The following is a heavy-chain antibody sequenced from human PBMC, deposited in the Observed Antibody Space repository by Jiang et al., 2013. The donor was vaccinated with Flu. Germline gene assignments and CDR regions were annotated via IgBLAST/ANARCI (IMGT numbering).Heavy chain of an antibody. D-gene: IGHD3/OR15-3a*01. CDR1: GYTFTGSA. CDR2: INTKTGSP. J-gene: IGHJ4*02. CDR3: ARDGRLCTGXICYTLFDY. V-gene: IGHV7-4-1*02. Sequence: VQSGSELKTPGDSVKVSCKASGYTFTGSAMNWVRQAPGQGLEWMGWINTKTGSPTYAQGFTGRFVFSLDTSVSTAYLQISSLEAEDTAAYYCARDGRLCTGXICYTLFDYVGQGTLVSVSS.